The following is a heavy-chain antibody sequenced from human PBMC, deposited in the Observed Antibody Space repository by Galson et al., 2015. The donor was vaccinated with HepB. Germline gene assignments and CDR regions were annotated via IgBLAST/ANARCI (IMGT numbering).Heavy chain of an antibody. D-gene: IGHD5-18*01. Sequence: SLRLSCAASGFTVSSNYMSWVRQAPGKGLEWVSVIYSGGSTYYADSVKGRFTISRDNSKNTLYLQMNSLRAEDTAVYYCARTSQGYSYGQSFEYFQHWGQGTLVTVSS. J-gene: IGHJ1*01. CDR2: IYSGGST. CDR3: ARTSQGYSYGQSFEYFQH. V-gene: IGHV3-53*01. CDR1: GFTVSSNY.